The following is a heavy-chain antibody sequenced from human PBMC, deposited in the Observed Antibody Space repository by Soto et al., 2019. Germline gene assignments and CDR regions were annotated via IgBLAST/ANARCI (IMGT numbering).Heavy chain of an antibody. CDR3: ARDLTFWEVPAAMGYYYYGMDV. D-gene: IGHD2-2*01. CDR1: GFTFSSYA. Sequence: QPGGSLRLSCAASGFTFSSYAMHWVRQAPGKGLEWVAVISYDGSNKYYADSVKGRFTISRDNSKNTLYLQMNSLRAEDTAVYYCARDLTFWEVPAAMGYYYYGMDVWGQGTTVTVSS. V-gene: IGHV3-30-3*01. CDR2: ISYDGSNK. J-gene: IGHJ6*02.